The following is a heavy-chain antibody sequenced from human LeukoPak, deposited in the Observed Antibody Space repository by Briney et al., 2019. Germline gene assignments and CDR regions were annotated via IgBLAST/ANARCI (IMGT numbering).Heavy chain of an antibody. CDR3: ARVWKDIVVVPAASDY. CDR1: GYTFTSCG. CDR2: ISAYNGNT. Sequence: ASVKVSCKASGYTFTSCGISWVRQALGQGLEWMGWISAYNGNTNYAQKLQGRDTMTTDTSTSTAYMELRSLRSDDTAVYYCARVWKDIVVVPAASDYWGQGTLVTVSS. V-gene: IGHV1-18*01. D-gene: IGHD2-2*01. J-gene: IGHJ4*02.